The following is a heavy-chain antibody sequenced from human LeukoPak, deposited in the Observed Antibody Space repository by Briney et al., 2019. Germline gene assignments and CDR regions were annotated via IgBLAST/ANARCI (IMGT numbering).Heavy chain of an antibody. CDR1: GFTFSSHW. CDR3: ARDFI. V-gene: IGHV3-7*05. J-gene: IGHJ4*02. CDR2: IKQDGSEV. D-gene: IGHD3-10*01. Sequence: PGGSLRLSCVGSGFTFSSHWMSWVRQAPGKGLEWVANIKQDGSEVDYVDSVKGRFTISRDNAKNSLFLQMNSLGAEDTAVYYCARDFIWGQGTLVTVSS.